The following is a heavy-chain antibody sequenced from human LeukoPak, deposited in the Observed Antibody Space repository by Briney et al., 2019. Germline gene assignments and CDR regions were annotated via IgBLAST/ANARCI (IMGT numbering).Heavy chain of an antibody. V-gene: IGHV1-24*01. CDR3: ATGYCSSTSCQLSGPFDY. D-gene: IGHD2-2*01. CDR1: GYTLTELS. J-gene: IGHJ4*02. Sequence: ASVKVSCKVSGYTLTELSMHWVRQAPGKGLEWMGGFDPEDGETIYAQKFQGRVTMTEDTSTDTAYMELSSLRSEDTAVYYCATGYCSSTSCQLSGPFDYWGQETLVTVSS. CDR2: FDPEDGET.